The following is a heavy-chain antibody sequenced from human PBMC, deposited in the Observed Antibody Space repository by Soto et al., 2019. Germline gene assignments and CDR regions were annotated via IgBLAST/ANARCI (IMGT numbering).Heavy chain of an antibody. Sequence: QLEESGGGLVKPGGSLRLSCVASEFTFSVYSMNWVRQAPGKGLEWVSSISSGSSYIYYADSVKGRFTISRDNDKSSLFLHMNSLRVDDTAVYYCTRDRVKIRGGYYHYYGMDVWGQGTTVTVSS. CDR1: EFTFSVYS. V-gene: IGHV3-21*02. D-gene: IGHD3-10*01. CDR3: TRDRVKIRGGYYHYYGMDV. J-gene: IGHJ6*02. CDR2: ISSGSSYI.